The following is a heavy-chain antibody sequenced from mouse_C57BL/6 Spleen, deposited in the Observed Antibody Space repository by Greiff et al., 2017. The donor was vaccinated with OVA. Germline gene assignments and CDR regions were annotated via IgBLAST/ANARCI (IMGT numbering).Heavy chain of an antibody. CDR1: GYAFSSYW. V-gene: IGHV1-80*01. J-gene: IGHJ3*01. CDR3: ARSLYYYGSSYQFAY. CDR2: IYPGDGDT. D-gene: IGHD1-1*01. Sequence: VKLMESGAELVKPGASVKISCKASGYAFSSYWMNWVKQRPGKGLEWIGQIYPGDGDTNYNGKFKGKATLTADKSSSTAYMQLSSLTSEDSAVYFCARSLYYYGSSYQFAYWGQGTLVTVSA.